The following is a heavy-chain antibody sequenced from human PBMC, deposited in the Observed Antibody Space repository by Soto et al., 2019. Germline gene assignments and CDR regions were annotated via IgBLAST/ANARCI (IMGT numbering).Heavy chain of an antibody. Sequence: PSETLSLTCAVSGGSISSVNWCSWVRQPPGKGLEWIGEIYHSGSANYNPSLKSRVTMSIDKSKNQFSLKLSSVTAADTAIYYCARPYDFGSLDPWGQGTLVTVSS. CDR1: GGSISSVNW. CDR3: ARPYDFGSLDP. J-gene: IGHJ5*02. V-gene: IGHV4-4*02. CDR2: IYHSGSA. D-gene: IGHD3-3*01.